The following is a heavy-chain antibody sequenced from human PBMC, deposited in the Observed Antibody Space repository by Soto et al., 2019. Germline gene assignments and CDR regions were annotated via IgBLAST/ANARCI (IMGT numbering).Heavy chain of an antibody. D-gene: IGHD1-20*01. CDR2: IYYSGST. CDR1: GGSISSGGYY. Sequence: QVQLQESGPGLVKPSQTLSLTCTVSGGSISSGGYYWSWIRQHPGKGLEWIGYIYYSGSTYYNPYLKSRVTISVDTSKNQFSLKLSSVTAADTAVYYCARWYTGDVSPHDAFDIWGQGTMVTVSS. J-gene: IGHJ3*02. CDR3: ARWYTGDVSPHDAFDI. V-gene: IGHV4-31*03.